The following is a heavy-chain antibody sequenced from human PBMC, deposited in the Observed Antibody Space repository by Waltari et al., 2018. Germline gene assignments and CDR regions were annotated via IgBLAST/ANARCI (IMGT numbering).Heavy chain of an antibody. Sequence: QVQLVQSGAEVKKPGSSVKVSCKASGGTFSSYASSWVRQAPGQGLEWMGWIIPIFGTANYAQKFQGRVTITADESTSTAYMELSSLRSEDTAVYYCARDSGRTIFGVSRGFDPWGQGTLVTVSS. CDR3: ARDSGRTIFGVSRGFDP. J-gene: IGHJ5*02. D-gene: IGHD3-3*01. CDR1: GGTFSSYA. V-gene: IGHV1-69*12. CDR2: IIPIFGTA.